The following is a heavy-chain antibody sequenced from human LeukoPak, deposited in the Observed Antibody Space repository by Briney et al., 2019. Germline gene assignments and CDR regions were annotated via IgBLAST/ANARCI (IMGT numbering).Heavy chain of an antibody. CDR3: ARVKCNNWFNWFDP. CDR2: IYHSGST. D-gene: IGHD1-1*01. J-gene: IGHJ5*02. Sequence: NPSETLSLTCTVSGYSISSGYYWGWIRQPPGKGLEWIGSIYHSGSTYYNSSLKSRVTISVDTSKNQFSLKLSSVTAADTGVYYCARVKCNNWFNWFDPWGQGTLVTVSS. V-gene: IGHV4-38-2*02. CDR1: GYSISSGYY.